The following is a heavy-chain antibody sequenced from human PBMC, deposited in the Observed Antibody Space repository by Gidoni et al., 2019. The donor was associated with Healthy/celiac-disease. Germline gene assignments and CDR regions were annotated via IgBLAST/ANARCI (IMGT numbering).Heavy chain of an antibody. CDR3: AREKDSNLHYYYYGMDV. J-gene: IGHJ6*02. CDR1: S. Sequence: SMNWVRQAPGKGLEWVSSISSSSSYIYYADSVKGRFTISRDNAKNSLYLQMNSLRAEDTAVYYCAREKDSNLHYYYYGMDVWGQGTTVTVSS. V-gene: IGHV3-21*01. CDR2: ISSSSSYI. D-gene: IGHD4-4*01.